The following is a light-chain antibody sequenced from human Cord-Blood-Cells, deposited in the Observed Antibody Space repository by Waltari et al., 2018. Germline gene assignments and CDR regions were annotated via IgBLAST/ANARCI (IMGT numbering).Light chain of an antibody. CDR3: QQRSNWPRT. CDR1: QSVSSY. CDR2: DAS. Sequence: IVLTQSPATLSSSPGERATLSCRASQSVSSYLAWYQQKPGQARRLLIYDASNRATGIPARFSGSGSGTDFTLTISSLEPEDFAGYYCQQRSNWPRTFGQGTKVEIK. V-gene: IGKV3-11*01. J-gene: IGKJ1*01.